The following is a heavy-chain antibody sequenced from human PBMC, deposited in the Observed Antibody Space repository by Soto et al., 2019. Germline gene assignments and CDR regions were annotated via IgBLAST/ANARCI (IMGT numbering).Heavy chain of an antibody. CDR3: ARGSRMRIPAASVRDYYYHGLDV. CDR2: INHRGSI. Sequence: QVQLQQWGAGLLKPSETLSLNCAVYGGSFSGYYWSWIRQPPGKGLEWIGEINHRGSINYNPSLKGRVTMAVDPAKNHFSLKLQSVTAAGTAVFYCARGSRMRIPAASVRDYYYHGLDVWGQGTAVTVSS. J-gene: IGHJ6*02. CDR1: GGSFSGYY. D-gene: IGHD2-15*01. V-gene: IGHV4-34*01.